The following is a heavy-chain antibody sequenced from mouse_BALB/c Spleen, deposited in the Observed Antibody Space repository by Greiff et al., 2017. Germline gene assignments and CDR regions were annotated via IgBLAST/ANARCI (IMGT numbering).Heavy chain of an antibody. D-gene: IGHD2-1*01. CDR1: GYTFTSYV. V-gene: IGHV1-14*01. CDR2: INPYNDGT. Sequence: EVKLMESGPELVKPGASVKMSCKASGYTFTSYVMHWVKQKPGQGLEWIGYINPYNDGTKYNEKFKGKATLTSDKSSSTAYMELSSLTSEDSAVYYCASYGNPQRGFAYWGQGTLVTVSA. CDR3: ASYGNPQRGFAY. J-gene: IGHJ3*01.